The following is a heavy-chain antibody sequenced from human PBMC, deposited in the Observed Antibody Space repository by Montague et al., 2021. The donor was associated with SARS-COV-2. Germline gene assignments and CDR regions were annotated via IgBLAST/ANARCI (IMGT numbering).Heavy chain of an antibody. CDR3: AKDRDPSSAYGMDL. J-gene: IGHJ6*02. D-gene: IGHD3-10*01. CDR1: GFTFGMYA. V-gene: IGHV3-23*03. CDR2: IYSGGSST. Sequence: SLRLSCAASGFTFGMYAMSWVRQAPGKGLEWVSVIYSGGSSTYYADSVKGRFTISRDNSKNTLYLQMNGLRAEDTAVYYCAKDRDPSSAYGMDLWGQGTTVTVSS.